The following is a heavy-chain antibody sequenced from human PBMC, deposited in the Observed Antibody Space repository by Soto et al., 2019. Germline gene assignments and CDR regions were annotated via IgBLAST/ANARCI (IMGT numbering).Heavy chain of an antibody. D-gene: IGHD3-16*01. CDR2: IFPNDEK. V-gene: IGHV2-26*01. CDR1: GFSLSNPRMG. Sequence: QVTLKESGPVLMKPTETLTLTCTVSGFSLSNPRMGVSWIRQPPGKALEWLAHIFPNDEKSYSTSLESRLTISKDTSKRHVVLTMTNVDPVDTSTYYCARIVGASSSFWYFDLWGRGTLVTVSS. J-gene: IGHJ2*01. CDR3: ARIVGASSSFWYFDL.